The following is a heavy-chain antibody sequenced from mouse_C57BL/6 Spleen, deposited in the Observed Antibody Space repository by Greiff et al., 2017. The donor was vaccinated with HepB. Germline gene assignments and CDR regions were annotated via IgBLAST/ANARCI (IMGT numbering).Heavy chain of an antibody. CDR1: GFNIKDDY. D-gene: IGHD1-1*01. J-gene: IGHJ1*03. CDR2: IDPENGDT. V-gene: IGHV14-4*01. Sequence: EVQLQQSGAELVRPGASVKLSCTASGFNIKDDYMHWVKQRPEQGLEWIGWIDPENGDTEYASKFQGKATITADTSSNTAYLQLSSLTSEDTAVYYCTTDDGSSHWYFDVWGTGTTVTVSS. CDR3: TTDDGSSHWYFDV.